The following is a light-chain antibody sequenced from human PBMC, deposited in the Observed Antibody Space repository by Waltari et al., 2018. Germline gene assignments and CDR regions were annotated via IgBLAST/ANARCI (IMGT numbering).Light chain of an antibody. CDR2: DVN. CDR1: SSDVGGYNY. V-gene: IGLV2-11*01. Sequence: QSALTQPRSVSGSPGPSVTISCTGTSSDVGGYNYVSWYQQHPGKAPQLMIYDVNRRPSGVPDRVSGSKSGNTASLTISGLQAEDEADYYCCSYAGSALRVFGGGTKLTVL. J-gene: IGLJ3*02. CDR3: CSYAGSALRV.